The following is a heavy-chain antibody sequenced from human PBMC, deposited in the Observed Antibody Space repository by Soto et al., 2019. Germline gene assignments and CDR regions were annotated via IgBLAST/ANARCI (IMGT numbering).Heavy chain of an antibody. J-gene: IGHJ3*02. V-gene: IGHV4-59*01. CDR1: GGSISSYY. CDR2: IYYSGST. D-gene: IGHD2-2*01. CDR3: ARGRGGWFINQLLNAFDI. Sequence: QVQLQESVPGLVKPSETLSLTCTVSGGSISSYYWIWIRQPPRKGLEWIGYIYYSGSTNYNPSLKSRVTISVDTSKNQFSLKLSSVTAADTAVYYCARGRGGWFINQLLNAFDIWGQGTMVTVSS.